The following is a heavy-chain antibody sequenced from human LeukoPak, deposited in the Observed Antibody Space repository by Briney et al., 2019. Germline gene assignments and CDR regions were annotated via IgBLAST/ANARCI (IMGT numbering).Heavy chain of an antibody. CDR2: INAGNGNT. J-gene: IGHJ6*04. CDR1: GYTFTSYA. Sequence: ASVKVSCKASGYTFTSYAMHWVRQAPGQRLEWMGWINAGNGNTKYSQKFQGRVTIARDTSASTAYMELSSLRSEDTAVYYCARDLEVRGTMDAWGKGTTVTVSS. D-gene: IGHD3-10*01. CDR3: ARDLEVRGTMDA. V-gene: IGHV1-3*01.